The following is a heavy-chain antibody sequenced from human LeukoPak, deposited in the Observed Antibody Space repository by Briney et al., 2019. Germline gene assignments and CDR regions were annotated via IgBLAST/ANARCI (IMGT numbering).Heavy chain of an antibody. CDR1: GFTFSGYA. V-gene: IGHV3-30*04. Sequence: GTSVRLSCVVSGFTFSGYAMHWVRQAPGKGLEWVAVISHDGSNKYFADSVKGRFSISRDNSKNTVSLQMNTLTAEDTAVYYCARVSCSSTSCYDDFFDYWGQGTLVTVSS. CDR3: ARVSCSSTSCYDDFFDY. J-gene: IGHJ4*02. CDR2: ISHDGSNK. D-gene: IGHD2-2*01.